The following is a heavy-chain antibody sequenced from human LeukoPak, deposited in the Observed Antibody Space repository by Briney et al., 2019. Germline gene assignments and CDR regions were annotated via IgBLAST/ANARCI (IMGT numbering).Heavy chain of an antibody. CDR2: ISAYNGNT. V-gene: IGHV1-18*01. CDR1: GYTFTSYG. D-gene: IGHD2-15*01. CDR3: ASSYCSGGSCSRSYYYGMDV. Sequence: EASVKVSCKASGYTFTSYGISWVRQAPGQGLEWMGWISAYNGNTNYAQKLQGRVTMTTDTSTSTAYMELRSLRSDDTAVYYCASSYCSGGSCSRSYYYGMDVWGQGTTVTVSS. J-gene: IGHJ6*02.